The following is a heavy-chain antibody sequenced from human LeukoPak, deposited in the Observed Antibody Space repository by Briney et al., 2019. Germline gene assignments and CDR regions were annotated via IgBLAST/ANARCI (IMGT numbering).Heavy chain of an antibody. J-gene: IGHJ6*03. CDR3: AKSNPGVPYYMDV. CDR1: GFTFSSYG. Sequence: GGSLRLSCAASGFTFSSYGMSWVRQAPGKGLEWVPGISGSGGSTYYADSVKGRFTISRDNSKNTLYVQMNSLRAEDTAVYYCAKSNPGVPYYMDVWGKGTTVTISS. D-gene: IGHD2-8*01. CDR2: ISGSGGST. V-gene: IGHV3-23*01.